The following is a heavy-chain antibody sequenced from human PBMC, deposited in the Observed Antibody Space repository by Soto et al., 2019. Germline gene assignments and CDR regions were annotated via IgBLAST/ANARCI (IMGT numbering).Heavy chain of an antibody. V-gene: IGHV3-21*06. CDR3: ARDTILLWATGGFDS. CDR1: GFSLTTYG. Sequence: PGGSLRLSCVTSGFSLTTYGMNWVRQAPGKGLAWVASITGTRGYTDYSDLVKGRFTISRDNPKNTVFLQMNNLRAEDTAVYYCARDTILLWATGGFDSWGQGTLVTVSS. J-gene: IGHJ4*02. D-gene: IGHD3-16*01. CDR2: ITGTRGYT.